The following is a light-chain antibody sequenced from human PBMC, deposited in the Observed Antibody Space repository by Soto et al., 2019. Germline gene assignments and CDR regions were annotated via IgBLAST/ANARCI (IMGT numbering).Light chain of an antibody. CDR1: QGSSSW. V-gene: IGKV1-12*01. J-gene: IGKJ2*01. CDR3: QQANSFPRT. Sequence: DVPMTQSPSSVSASVGDRVTITCRASQGSSSWLAWYQQKPGIAPKLLIYAASSLQSGVPSRFSGSGSGTDFTLTISSLQPEDFATYYCQQANSFPRTFGQGPKLEIK. CDR2: AAS.